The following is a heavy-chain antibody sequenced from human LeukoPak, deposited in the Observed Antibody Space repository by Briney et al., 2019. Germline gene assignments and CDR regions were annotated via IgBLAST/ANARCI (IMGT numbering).Heavy chain of an antibody. Sequence: GGSLRLSCAASGFTFSSYGMSWVRQAPGKGLEWVAFIRYDGSNKYYADSVKGRFTISRDNSKNTLYLQMNSLRAEDTAVYYCAKPEGGSGSYYNPVDYWGQGTLVTVSS. CDR1: GFTFSSYG. CDR3: AKPEGGSGSYYNPVDY. D-gene: IGHD3-10*01. V-gene: IGHV3-30*02. J-gene: IGHJ4*02. CDR2: IRYDGSNK.